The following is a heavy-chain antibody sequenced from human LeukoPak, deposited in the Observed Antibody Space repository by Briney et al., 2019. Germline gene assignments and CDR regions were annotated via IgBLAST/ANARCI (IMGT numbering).Heavy chain of an antibody. J-gene: IGHJ4*02. V-gene: IGHV4-59*01. CDR1: GGSISSYY. D-gene: IGHD6-13*01. CDR3: AREYSNAFDY. CDR2: IYYSGST. Sequence: KSAETLSLTCTVSGGSISSYYWSWLRQPPGKGLEWIGYIYYSGSTNYNPSLKSRVTISVDTSKNQFSLKLSSVTAAHTAVYYCAREYSNAFDYWGQGTLVTVSS.